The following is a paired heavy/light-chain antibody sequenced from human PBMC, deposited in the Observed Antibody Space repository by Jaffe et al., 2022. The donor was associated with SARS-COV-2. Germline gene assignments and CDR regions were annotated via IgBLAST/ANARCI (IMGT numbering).Light chain of an antibody. CDR2: WAS. V-gene: IGKV4-1*01. J-gene: IGKJ1*01. Sequence: DIVVTQSPDSLAVSLGERATINCKSSQSVLYNSNNKNHIAWYQQKPGHPPKLLIYWASARESGVPDRFSGSGSGTDFTLTISSLQPEDVAVYYCQQHYVTPRTFGQGTRVEIK. CDR3: QQHYVTPRT. CDR1: QSVLYNSNNKNH.
Heavy chain of an antibody. CDR2: IDSRSNII. CDR3: ARDHGSDWYSPATDTYFQR. J-gene: IGHJ1*01. V-gene: IGHV3-48*02. CDR1: GFTFSSYS. Sequence: EVQLVESGGGLVQPGGSLRLSCAASGFTFSSYSMNWVRQAPGKGLEWISYIDSRSNIIYYADSVRGRFTIARDNAKQSLYLQMNSLREADTAVYFCARDHGSDWYSPATDTYFQRWGQGTLVTVSS. D-gene: IGHD6-19*01.